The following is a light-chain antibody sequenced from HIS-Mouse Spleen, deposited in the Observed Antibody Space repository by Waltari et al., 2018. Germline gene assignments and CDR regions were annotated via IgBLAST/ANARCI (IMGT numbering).Light chain of an antibody. J-gene: IGLJ3*02. CDR1: ALPKQY. V-gene: IGLV3-25*03. CDR3: QSADSSGTYWV. Sequence: SYELTQPPSVSVSPGQTARITCSGDALPKQYAYWYQQKPGQAPVLVIYKDSERPSGIPERFSGSSSGKTGTLTISGVQAEDEADYYCQSADSSGTYWVFGGGTKLTVL. CDR2: KDS.